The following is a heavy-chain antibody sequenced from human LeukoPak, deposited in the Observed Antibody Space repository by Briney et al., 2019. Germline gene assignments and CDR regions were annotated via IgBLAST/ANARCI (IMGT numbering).Heavy chain of an antibody. D-gene: IGHD1-26*01. CDR3: ARDEPNNYHLVGARGSWFDP. CDR2: ISGYKGNT. CDR1: GYTFTTYG. V-gene: IGHV1-18*01. J-gene: IGHJ5*02. Sequence: ASVKVSCKTSGYTFTTYGISWVRQAPGQGLGWMGWISGYKGNTKYAQKLQDRVTMTTDTSTSTAYMELRSLRSDDTAVYYCARDEPNNYHLVGARGSWFDPWGQGTLVTVSS.